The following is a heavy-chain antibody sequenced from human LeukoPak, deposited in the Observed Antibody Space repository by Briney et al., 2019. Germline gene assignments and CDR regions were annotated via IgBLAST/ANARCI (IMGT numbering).Heavy chain of an antibody. D-gene: IGHD6-19*01. J-gene: IGHJ4*02. CDR2: INHSGST. V-gene: IGHV4-34*01. CDR1: GGSFSGYY. CDR3: ARSSGIAVAGSRKYFDY. Sequence: SETLSLTCAVYGGSFSGYYWSWVRQPPGKGLEWIGEINHSGSTNYNPSLKSRVTISVDTSKNQFSLKLSSVTAADTAVYYCARSSGIAVAGSRKYFDYWGQGTLVTVSS.